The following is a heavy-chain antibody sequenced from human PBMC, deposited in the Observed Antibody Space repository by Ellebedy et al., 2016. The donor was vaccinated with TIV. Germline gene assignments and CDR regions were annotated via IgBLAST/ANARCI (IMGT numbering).Heavy chain of an antibody. D-gene: IGHD4-17*01. J-gene: IGHJ4*02. V-gene: IGHV3-66*01. Sequence: GESLKISCAASGFSVSSNYMSWVRQAPGKGPEWVSVIHSGGNTYYAESVKGRFTISRANSKNTVYLQMNSLRAEDSAVYYCASGPSDYGDYVLYWGQGTLVTVSS. CDR2: IHSGGNT. CDR3: ASGPSDYGDYVLY. CDR1: GFSVSSNY.